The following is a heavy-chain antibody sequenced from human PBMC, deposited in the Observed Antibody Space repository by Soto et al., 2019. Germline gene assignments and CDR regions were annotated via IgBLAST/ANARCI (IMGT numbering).Heavy chain of an antibody. V-gene: IGHV1-18*01. J-gene: IGHJ4*02. CDR2: ISTYNTNT. CDR1: GYTFTTYG. CDR3: ARAVPYSVGARLDY. Sequence: QVQLVQSGAEVKKPGASVKVSCKASGYTFTTYGITWVRQAPGQGLAWMGWISTYNTNTNYAQNVQGRVTMTTDTSTSTAYMELRSLRSDDTAVYYCARAVPYSVGARLDYWGQGTLVTVSS. D-gene: IGHD1-26*01.